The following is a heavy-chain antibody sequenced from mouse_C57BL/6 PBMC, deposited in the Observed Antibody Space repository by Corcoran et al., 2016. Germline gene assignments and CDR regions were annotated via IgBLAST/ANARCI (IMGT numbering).Heavy chain of an antibody. D-gene: IGHD2-4*01. V-gene: IGHV1-80*01. J-gene: IGHJ1*03. CDR2: IYPGDGDT. CDR1: GYAFSSYW. Sequence: QVQLQQSGAKLVKPGASVKISCKASGYAFSSYWMNWVKQRPGKGLEWIGQIYPGDGDTNYNGKFKGKATLTADKSSSTAYLQLSSLTSEDSAVYFCARHYDYDVGYFDVWGTGTTVTVSS. CDR3: ARHYDYDVGYFDV.